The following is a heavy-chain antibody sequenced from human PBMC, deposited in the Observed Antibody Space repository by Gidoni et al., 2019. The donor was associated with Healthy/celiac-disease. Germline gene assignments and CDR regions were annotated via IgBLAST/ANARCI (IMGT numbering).Heavy chain of an antibody. D-gene: IGHD3-10*01. CDR2: ISSSSSYT. Sequence: QVQLVESGGGLVKPGGSLRLSCAASGFTFSDYYLSWIRQAPGKGLEWVSYISSSSSYTNYADSVKGRFTISRDNAKNSLYLQMNSLRAEDTAVYYCARVRSTYYYGSGSPWYFDLWGRGTLVTVSS. CDR3: ARVRSTYYYGSGSPWYFDL. CDR1: GFTFSDYY. V-gene: IGHV3-11*06. J-gene: IGHJ2*01.